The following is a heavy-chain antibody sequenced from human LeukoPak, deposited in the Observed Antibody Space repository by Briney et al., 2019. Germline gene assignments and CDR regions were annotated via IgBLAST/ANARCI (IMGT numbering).Heavy chain of an antibody. CDR3: ARQVWHIVVVTAIPAFDI. D-gene: IGHD2-21*02. Sequence: ASVKVSCKASGYTFTGYYMHWVRQAPGQGLEWMGWINPNSGGANYAQKFQGRVTMTRDTSISTAYMELSRLRSDDTAVYYCARQVWHIVVVTAIPAFDIWGQGTMVTVSS. J-gene: IGHJ3*02. CDR2: INPNSGGA. V-gene: IGHV1-2*02. CDR1: GYTFTGYY.